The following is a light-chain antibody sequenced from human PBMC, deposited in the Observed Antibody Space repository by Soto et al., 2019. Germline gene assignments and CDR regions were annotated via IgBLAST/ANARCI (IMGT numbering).Light chain of an antibody. V-gene: IGLV2-14*01. CDR3: SSFTTSKTWV. J-gene: IGLJ3*02. Sequence: QSALTQPASVSGSPGQSITISCTGTSSDVGAYDHVSWYQQHPGKAPKFMLYEVSNRPSGLSDRFSGSKSGNTASLTISGLQAEDEADYYCSSFTTSKTWVFGGGTKVTVL. CDR1: SSDVGAYDH. CDR2: EVS.